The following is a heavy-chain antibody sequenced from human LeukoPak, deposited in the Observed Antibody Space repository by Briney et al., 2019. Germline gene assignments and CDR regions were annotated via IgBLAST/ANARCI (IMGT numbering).Heavy chain of an antibody. J-gene: IGHJ6*02. CDR2: IYSGGST. CDR1: GFAVNSNY. D-gene: IGHD3-10*01. Sequence: GGSLRLSCAASGFAVNSNYMSWVRQTPGKGLEWVSVIYSGGSTYYADSVKGRFTISRDNSKNTLYLQMHTLRAEDTAVYYCARDPSFSAPYYYYGMDVWGQGTTVTVSS. CDR3: ARDPSFSAPYYYYGMDV. V-gene: IGHV3-53*01.